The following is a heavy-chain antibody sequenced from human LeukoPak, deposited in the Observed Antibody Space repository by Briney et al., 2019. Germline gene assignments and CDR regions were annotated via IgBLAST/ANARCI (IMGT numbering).Heavy chain of an antibody. J-gene: IGHJ4*02. CDR3: ARVEMATMKGFDY. D-gene: IGHD5-24*01. CDR2: IYPGDSDT. Sequence: GESLKISCKGSGYSFTSYWIGWVRQMPGKGLEWMGIIYPGDSDTRYSPSFQGQVTISADKSICTAYLQWSSLKASDTAMYYCARVEMATMKGFDYWGQGTLVTVSS. CDR1: GYSFTSYW. V-gene: IGHV5-51*01.